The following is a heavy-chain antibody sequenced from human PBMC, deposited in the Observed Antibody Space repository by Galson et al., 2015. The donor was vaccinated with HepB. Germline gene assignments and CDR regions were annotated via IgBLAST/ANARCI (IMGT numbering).Heavy chain of an antibody. CDR3: ARSVVVVAARNYYYYYGMDV. D-gene: IGHD2-15*01. CDR1: GGTFSSYA. V-gene: IGHV1-69*06. J-gene: IGHJ6*02. CDR2: IIPIFGTA. Sequence: SVKVSCKASGGTFSSYAISWVRQAPGQGLEWMGGIIPIFGTANYAQKFQGRVTITADKSTSTAYMELSSLRSEDTAVYYCARSVVVVAARNYYYYYGMDVWGQGTTVTVSS.